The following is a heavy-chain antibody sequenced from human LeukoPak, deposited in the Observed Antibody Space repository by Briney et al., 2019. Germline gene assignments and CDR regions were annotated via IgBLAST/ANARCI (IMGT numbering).Heavy chain of an antibody. J-gene: IGHJ6*03. CDR3: AREARGVADMDV. Sequence: GGSLRLSCAASGFTLSRSDMHWVRQATGRRLEWVSGIGPDGDTYYGGSVEGRFTISRENVKNPLYLQMDSLRADDTAVYYCAREARGVADMDVWGKGTTVTVSS. D-gene: IGHD3-10*01. V-gene: IGHV3-13*01. CDR2: IGPDGDT. CDR1: GFTLSRSD.